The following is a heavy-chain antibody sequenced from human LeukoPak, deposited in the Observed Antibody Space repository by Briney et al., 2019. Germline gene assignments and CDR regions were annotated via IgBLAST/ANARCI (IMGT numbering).Heavy chain of an antibody. D-gene: IGHD3-16*01. V-gene: IGHV3-7*03. CDR3: TRGRLNAAGWYFDL. CDR1: GFPFNAYW. CDR2: IRQDGDTK. J-gene: IGHJ2*01. Sequence: PGGSLRLSCAASGFPFNAYWMTWVRQAPGKGLEWVANIRQDGDTKYYVDSVKGRFTISRDNAMNSLYLQMNNLRADDTAVYYCTRGRLNAAGWYFDLWGRGALVTVSS.